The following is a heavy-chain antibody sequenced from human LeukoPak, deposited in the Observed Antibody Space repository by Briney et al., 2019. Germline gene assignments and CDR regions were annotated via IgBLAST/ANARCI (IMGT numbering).Heavy chain of an antibody. J-gene: IGHJ4*02. Sequence: PSETLSLTCTVSGVSISSYYWSWIRQPPGKGLEWIGYIYYSGSTNYNPSLKSRVTISVDTSKNQFSLKLSSVTAADTAVYYCARAQDYGGNFDYWGQGTLVTVSS. CDR3: ARAQDYGGNFDY. D-gene: IGHD4-23*01. CDR2: IYYSGST. V-gene: IGHV4-59*01. CDR1: GVSISSYY.